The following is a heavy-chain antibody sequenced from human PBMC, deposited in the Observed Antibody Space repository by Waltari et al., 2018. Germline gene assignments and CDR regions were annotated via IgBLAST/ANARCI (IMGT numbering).Heavy chain of an antibody. V-gene: IGHV3-74*01. CDR1: GFAFSSFW. J-gene: IGHJ3*02. CDR3: TRDSPSWI. CDR2: INSDGSDT. Sequence: EGQLVESGGGLVQPGGSLKPSCAASGFAFSSFWMHWVRQVPGQGLVWVSRINSDGSDTSYADSVRGRFTVSRDNAKNMVYLQMKSLRAEDTAIYYCTRDSPSWIWGQGTMVSVSS.